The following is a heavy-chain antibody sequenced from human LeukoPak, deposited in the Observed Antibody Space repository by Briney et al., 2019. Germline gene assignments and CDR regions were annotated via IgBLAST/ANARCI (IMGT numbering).Heavy chain of an antibody. J-gene: IGHJ3*02. D-gene: IGHD1-1*01. CDR1: GFTFSTYW. Sequence: QPGGSLRLSCAASGFTFSTYWMHWVRQAPGKGLVWVSRINRDGSSTSYADSVKGRFTISRDNAKNTLYLQMNSLSAEDTAIYYCLRSERNYAFDIWGQGTVVTVSS. CDR2: INRDGSST. V-gene: IGHV3-74*01. CDR3: LRSERNYAFDI.